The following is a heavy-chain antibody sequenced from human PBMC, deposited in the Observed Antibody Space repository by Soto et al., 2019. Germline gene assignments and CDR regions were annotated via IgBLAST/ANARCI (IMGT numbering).Heavy chain of an antibody. CDR2: ISYDGSNK. D-gene: IGHD5-18*01. Sequence: PGGSLRLSCAASGFTFSSYAMHWVRQAPGKGLEWVAVISYDGSNKYYADSVKGRFTISRDNSKNTLYLQMNSLRAEDTAVYYCARERVKYSYGQYYFDYWGQGTLVTV. CDR1: GFTFSSYA. J-gene: IGHJ4*02. CDR3: ARERVKYSYGQYYFDY. V-gene: IGHV3-30-3*01.